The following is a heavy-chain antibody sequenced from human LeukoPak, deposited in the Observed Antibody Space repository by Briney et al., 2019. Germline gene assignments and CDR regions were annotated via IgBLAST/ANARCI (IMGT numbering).Heavy chain of an antibody. CDR1: GFTFSTYS. J-gene: IGHJ6*02. CDR3: AREYCSSTSCHFYYYGMDV. V-gene: IGHV3-48*01. Sequence: GGSLRLSCAASGFTFSTYSMNWVRQAPGKGLEWVSYISSSSSAVYYADSVKGRFTISRDNAKNSLYLQMNSLRAEDTAVYYCAREYCSSTSCHFYYYGMDVWGQGTTVTVSS. CDR2: ISSSSSAV. D-gene: IGHD2-2*01.